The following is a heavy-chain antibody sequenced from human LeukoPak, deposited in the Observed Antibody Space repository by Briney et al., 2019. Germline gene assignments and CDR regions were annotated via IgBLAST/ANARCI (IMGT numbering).Heavy chain of an antibody. D-gene: IGHD5-18*01. CDR3: ARAEGPNTAMVGY. J-gene: IGHJ4*02. CDR2: IIPIFGTA. V-gene: IGHV1-69*05. CDR1: GGTFSSYA. Sequence: SVKVSCKASGGTFSSYAISWVQQAPGQGLEWMGRIIPIFGTANYAQKFQGRVTITTDESTSTDDMELGNLRSEDTAVYYGARAEGPNTAMVGYWGQGTLVTVSS.